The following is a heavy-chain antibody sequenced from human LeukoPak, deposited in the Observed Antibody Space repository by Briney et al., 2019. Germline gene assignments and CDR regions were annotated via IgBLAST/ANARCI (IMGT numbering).Heavy chain of an antibody. J-gene: IGHJ3*02. CDR2: INPSGGST. D-gene: IGHD1-7*01. CDR3: ARDGNWNYGPI. V-gene: IGHV1-46*01. CDR1: GYSFTTYY. Sequence: ASVKVSCKPSGYSFTTYYIHWVRQAPGQGLEWMGIINPSGGSTTYTQKVQGRVAMTRDTSTSTVYMELRSLRSDDTAVYYCARDGNWNYGPIWGQGTMVTVSS.